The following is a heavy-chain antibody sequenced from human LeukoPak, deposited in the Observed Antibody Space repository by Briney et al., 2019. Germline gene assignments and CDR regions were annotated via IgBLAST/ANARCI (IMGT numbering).Heavy chain of an antibody. D-gene: IGHD3-3*01. V-gene: IGHV4-59*12. CDR1: GGSISSYY. CDR2: IYYSGST. CDR3: ARSPYYDFWARPFDY. J-gene: IGHJ4*02. Sequence: SETLSLTCTVSGGSISSYYWSWIRQPPGKGLEWIGYIYYSGSTNYNPSLKGRVTISVDTSKNQFSLKLSSVTAADTAVYYCARSPYYDFWARPFDYWGQGTLVTVSS.